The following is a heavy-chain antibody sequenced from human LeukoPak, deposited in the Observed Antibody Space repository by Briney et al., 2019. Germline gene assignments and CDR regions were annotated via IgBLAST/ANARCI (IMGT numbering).Heavy chain of an antibody. D-gene: IGHD6-13*01. CDR1: IGSISSSKW. CDR2: IYLYGTT. J-gene: IGHJ4*02. CDR3: ARRGGSSSWYSLDY. Sequence: SETLSLTCSVSIGSISSSKWWSWVRQSPVKGLEWIGEIYLYGTTNYNPSLKSRVTISVDTSKNQFSLKLSSVTAADTAVYYCARRGGSSSWYSLDYWGQGTLVTVSS. V-gene: IGHV4-4*02.